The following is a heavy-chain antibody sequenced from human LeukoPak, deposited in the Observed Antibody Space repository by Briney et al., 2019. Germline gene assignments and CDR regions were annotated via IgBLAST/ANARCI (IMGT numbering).Heavy chain of an antibody. D-gene: IGHD6-19*01. J-gene: IGHJ4*02. CDR1: GYTFTSYG. Sequence: ASVKVSCKASGYTFTSYGIRWVRQAPGQGLEWMGWINTHTGNTNYAQKLQGRATVTTDTSASTAYMELRSLRSDDTAVYYCARAQYSSGWYWGFDHWGQGTLVTVSS. V-gene: IGHV1-18*04. CDR2: INTHTGNT. CDR3: ARAQYSSGWYWGFDH.